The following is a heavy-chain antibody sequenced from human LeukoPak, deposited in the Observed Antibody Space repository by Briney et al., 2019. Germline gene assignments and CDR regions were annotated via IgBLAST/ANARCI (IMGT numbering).Heavy chain of an antibody. Sequence: ASVKVSCKASGYTFNSYYMHWVRQAPGQGLEWMGIINTSGGSTSYAQKFQGRVTMTRDTSTSTVYMELSSLRSEDTAVYYCARAILVGAVTLGYFDLWGRGTLVTVSS. J-gene: IGHJ2*01. CDR1: GYTFNSYY. CDR3: ARAILVGAVTLGYFDL. V-gene: IGHV1-46*02. D-gene: IGHD1-26*01. CDR2: INTSGGST.